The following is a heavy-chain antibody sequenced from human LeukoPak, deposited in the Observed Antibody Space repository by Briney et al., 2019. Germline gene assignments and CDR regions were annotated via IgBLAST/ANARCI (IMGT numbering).Heavy chain of an antibody. CDR2: ISGSGGST. Sequence: QTGGSLRLSCAASGFTFSSYAMSWVRQAPGKGLEWVSAISGSGGSTYYADSVKGRFTISRDNSKNTLYLQMNSLRAEDTAVCYCARSGESGLELLAYWGQGTLVTVSS. J-gene: IGHJ4*02. V-gene: IGHV3-23*01. CDR3: ARSGESGLELLAY. D-gene: IGHD1-26*01. CDR1: GFTFSSYA.